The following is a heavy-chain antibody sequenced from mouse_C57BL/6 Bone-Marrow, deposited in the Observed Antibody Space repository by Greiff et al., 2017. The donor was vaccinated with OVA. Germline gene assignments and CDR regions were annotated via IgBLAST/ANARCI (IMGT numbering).Heavy chain of an antibody. V-gene: IGHV5-4*01. CDR3: AREAFN. CDR1: GFTFSSYA. CDR2: ISDGGSYT. J-gene: IGHJ2*01. Sequence: EVKLMESGGGLVKPGGSLKLSCAASGFTFSSYAMSWVRQTPEKRLEWVATISDGGSYTYYPDNVKGRFTISRDNAKNNLYLQMSHLKSEDTAMYYCAREAFNWGQGTTLTVSS.